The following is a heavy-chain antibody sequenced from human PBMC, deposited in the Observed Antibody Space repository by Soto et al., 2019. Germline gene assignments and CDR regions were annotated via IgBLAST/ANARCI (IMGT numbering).Heavy chain of an antibody. CDR3: ARKVASSDDAFDI. V-gene: IGHV1-69*06. CDR1: GGTFSSYT. Sequence: QLHLVQSGAEVKKPGSSVKVSCKASGGTFSSYTISWVRQAPGQGLEWLGGIIPMFGTLYYAQKFQGRLTIAADSSTSTAYMEPSTLRSDDTAVYYCARKVASSDDAFDIWGQGTMVTVSS. D-gene: IGHD6-6*01. J-gene: IGHJ3*02. CDR2: IIPMFGTL.